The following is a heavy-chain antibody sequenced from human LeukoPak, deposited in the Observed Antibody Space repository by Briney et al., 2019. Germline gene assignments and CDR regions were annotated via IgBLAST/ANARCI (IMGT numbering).Heavy chain of an antibody. J-gene: IGHJ4*02. CDR3: ARGYNWNYEY. D-gene: IGHD1-7*01. V-gene: IGHV3-20*04. Sequence: PGGSLRLSCAGSGFAVSNNYMSWVRQAPGKGLEWVSGINWNGGSTGYADSVKGRFTISRDNAKNSLYLQMNSLRAEDTALYYCARGYNWNYEYWGQGTLVTVSS. CDR1: GFAVSNNY. CDR2: INWNGGST.